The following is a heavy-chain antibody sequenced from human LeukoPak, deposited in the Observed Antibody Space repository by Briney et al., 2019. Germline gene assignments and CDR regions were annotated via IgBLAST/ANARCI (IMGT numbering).Heavy chain of an antibody. V-gene: IGHV4-34*01. Sequence: SETLPHTCAVHGGSFSGYYWSTIRQPTGKGLEWIGEINHSGSTNYNPSLKSRVTMSVDTYKNQFSLKLSSETAADMAVYYCARVTAAAGWPFDYWGQGTLISVSS. D-gene: IGHD6-13*01. J-gene: IGHJ4*02. CDR3: ARVTAAAGWPFDY. CDR1: GGSFSGYY. CDR2: INHSGST.